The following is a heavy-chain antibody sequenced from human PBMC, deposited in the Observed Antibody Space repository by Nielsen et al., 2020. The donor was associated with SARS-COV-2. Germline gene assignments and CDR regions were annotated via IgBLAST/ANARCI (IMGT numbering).Heavy chain of an antibody. CDR2: IWYYGINK. Sequence: GGSLRLSCTASGFDFSNHGMHWVRQAPGKGLEWVAGIWYYGINKNYADSVKGRFSISRDSSKNTLYLQMNSLRGEDTAVYYCAREGGINVDRGVIPRYYFDHWGQGTLVTVSS. V-gene: IGHV3-33*08. CDR3: AREGGINVDRGVIPRYYFDH. CDR1: GFDFSNHG. J-gene: IGHJ4*02. D-gene: IGHD3-10*01.